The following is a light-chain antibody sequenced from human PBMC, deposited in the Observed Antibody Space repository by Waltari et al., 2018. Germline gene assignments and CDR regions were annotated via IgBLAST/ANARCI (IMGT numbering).Light chain of an antibody. V-gene: IGKV1-39*01. CDR3: QQSYSTPH. Sequence: DIQMPPSPSSLSASVGDRVTITCRASQSISSDLNWYQQRPGKAPKLLIYAASSLQSGVPSRFSGRGSGTDFTLTISSLQPEDFATYYCQQSYSTPHFGQGTRLEIK. J-gene: IGKJ5*01. CDR2: AAS. CDR1: QSISSD.